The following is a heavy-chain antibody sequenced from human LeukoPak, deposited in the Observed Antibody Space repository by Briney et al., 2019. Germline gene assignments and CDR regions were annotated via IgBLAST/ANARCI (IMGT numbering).Heavy chain of an antibody. D-gene: IGHD2-8*01. CDR1: GGSISSGGHS. Sequence: SQTLSLTCTVSGGSISSGGHSWSWIRQHPGKGLEWIGYIYYSGSTYYNPSLKSRVTISVDTSKNQFSLKLSSVTAADTAVYYCARDLNEPSAFDIWGQGTMVTVSS. J-gene: IGHJ3*02. CDR2: IYYSGST. CDR3: ARDLNEPSAFDI. V-gene: IGHV4-31*03.